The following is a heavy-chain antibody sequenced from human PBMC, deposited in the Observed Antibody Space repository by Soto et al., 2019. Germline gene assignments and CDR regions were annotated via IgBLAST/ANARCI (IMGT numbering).Heavy chain of an antibody. Sequence: NPSETLSLTCTVSGGSISSYYWSWIRQPPGKGLEWIGYIYYSGSTNYNPSLKSRVTISVDTSKNQFSLKLSSVTAADTAVYYCARGEMATQIFDYWGQGTLVTVSS. CDR1: GGSISSYY. D-gene: IGHD5-12*01. J-gene: IGHJ4*02. V-gene: IGHV4-59*01. CDR2: IYYSGST. CDR3: ARGEMATQIFDY.